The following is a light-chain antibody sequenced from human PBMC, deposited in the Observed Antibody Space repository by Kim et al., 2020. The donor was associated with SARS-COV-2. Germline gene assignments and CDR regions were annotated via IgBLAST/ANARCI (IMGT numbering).Light chain of an antibody. CDR3: QQTYSIPT. CDR1: QTVGSH. V-gene: IGKV1-39*01. CDR2: GAS. J-gene: IGKJ1*01. Sequence: DVQMTQSPLSLSASVGDTVTITCRASQTVGSHLNWFQQKPGKVPKLLIFGASNLQRGAPSRFSGSGSGTDFTLTISSLQPEDFVTYYCQQTYSIPTFGPGTKVDIK.